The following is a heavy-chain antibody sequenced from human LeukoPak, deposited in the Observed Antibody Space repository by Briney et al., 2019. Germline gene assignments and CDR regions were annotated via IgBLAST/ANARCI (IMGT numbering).Heavy chain of an antibody. Sequence: SETLSLTCAVYGGSFSGHYWNWIRQPPGKGLEWIGEINHGGSTNYNPSLKSRVTISVDTSQNQFSLRLSSVTAADTAVYYCARGRYVTTRGGAAAGFLDYWGQGTLVTVST. CDR2: INHGGST. D-gene: IGHD6-13*01. CDR1: GGSFSGHY. V-gene: IGHV4-34*01. CDR3: ARGRYVTTRGGAAAGFLDY. J-gene: IGHJ4*02.